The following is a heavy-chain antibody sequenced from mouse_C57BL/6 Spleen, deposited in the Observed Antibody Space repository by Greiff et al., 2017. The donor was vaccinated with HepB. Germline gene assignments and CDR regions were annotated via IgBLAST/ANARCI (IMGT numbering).Heavy chain of an antibody. J-gene: IGHJ2*01. CDR3: ARNYGRDFDY. CDR1: GYTFTDYN. Sequence: VHVKQSGPELVKPGASVKMSCKASGYTFTDYNMHWVKQSHGKSLEWIGYINPNNGGTSYNQKFKGKATLTVNKSSSTAYMELRSLTSEDSAVYYCARNYGRDFDYWGQGTTLTVSS. CDR2: INPNNGGT. D-gene: IGHD1-1*01. V-gene: IGHV1-22*01.